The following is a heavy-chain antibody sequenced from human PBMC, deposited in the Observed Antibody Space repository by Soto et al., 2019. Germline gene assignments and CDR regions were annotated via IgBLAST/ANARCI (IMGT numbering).Heavy chain of an antibody. Sequence: QVQLVESGGGVVQPGRSLRLSCAASGFTFSSYGMHWVRQAPGKGLEWVAVISYDGSNKYYADSVKGRFTISRDNSKNTLYLQMDSLRAEDTAVYYCAKAGYCTNCVGYTGITRSIDYWGQGTLVTVSS. CDR3: AKAGYCTNCVGYTGITRSIDY. V-gene: IGHV3-30*18. J-gene: IGHJ4*02. D-gene: IGHD2-8*01. CDR1: GFTFSSYG. CDR2: ISYDGSNK.